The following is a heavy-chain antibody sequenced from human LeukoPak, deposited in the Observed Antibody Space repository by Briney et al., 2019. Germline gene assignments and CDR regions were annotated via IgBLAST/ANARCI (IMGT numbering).Heavy chain of an antibody. CDR1: GYTFTSHV. J-gene: IGHJ4*02. D-gene: IGHD6-19*01. Sequence: ASVKVSCKASGYTFTSHVISCGRQAPGQGLEWMGWISTSNTDYAQKFQGRVTVNRDKSTSTAYMDLRRLRSDDTAVYYCAKGSSGWSLDYWGQGTLVTVSS. CDR2: ISTSNT. CDR3: AKGSSGWSLDY. V-gene: IGHV1-18*01.